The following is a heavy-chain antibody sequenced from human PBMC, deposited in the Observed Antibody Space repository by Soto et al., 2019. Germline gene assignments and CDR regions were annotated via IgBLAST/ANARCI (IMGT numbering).Heavy chain of an antibody. D-gene: IGHD3-22*01. CDR3: AKVVTDSSGYNLAY. Sequence: GGSLRLSCAASGFTFSNYAMSWVRQAPGKGLEWVSAISDSGGSTYYADSVKGRFTISRDNSKNTLYMQINSLRADDTAVYYCAKVVTDSSGYNLAYWGQGMLVTVSS. CDR1: GFTFSNYA. CDR2: ISDSGGST. V-gene: IGHV3-23*01. J-gene: IGHJ4*02.